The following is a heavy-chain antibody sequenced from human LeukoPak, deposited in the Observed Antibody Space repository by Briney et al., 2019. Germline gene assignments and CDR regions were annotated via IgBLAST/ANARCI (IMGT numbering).Heavy chain of an antibody. D-gene: IGHD3-3*01. CDR2: ISYDGSNK. CDR3: ARDHIEYYDSPDDAFDI. Sequence: GRSLRLSCAASGFTFSSYAMHWVRQAPGKGLEWVAVISYDGSNKYYADSVKGRFTISRDNSKNTLYLQMNSLRAEDMAVYYCARDHIEYYDSPDDAFDIWGQGTMVTVSS. V-gene: IGHV3-30*04. CDR1: GFTFSSYA. J-gene: IGHJ3*02.